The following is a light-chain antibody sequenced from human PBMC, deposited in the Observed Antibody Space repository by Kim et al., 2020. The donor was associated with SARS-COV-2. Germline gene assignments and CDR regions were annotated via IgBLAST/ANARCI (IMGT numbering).Light chain of an antibody. J-gene: IGKJ1*01. CDR1: QGINSW. V-gene: IGKV1-12*01. CDR2: VAS. CDR3: QQTNSFPWT. Sequence: DIQMTQSPSSVSASVGDRVTITCRASQGINSWLAWYQQKPGKAPKLLIYVASSLQSGVPSRFSGSGSGTDFTLTISSLQPEDSATYFCQQTNSFPWTFGQGTKVDIK.